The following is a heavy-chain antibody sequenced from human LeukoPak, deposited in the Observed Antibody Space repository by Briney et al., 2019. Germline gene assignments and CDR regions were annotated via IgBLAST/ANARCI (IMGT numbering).Heavy chain of an antibody. CDR3: ATVKRAYSSSFDP. CDR1: GDTFSSYA. CDR2: IIPIFGTA. Sequence: ASVKVSCKASGDTFSSYAISWVRQAPGQGLEWMGRIIPIFGTANYAQKFQGRVTITTDESTSTAYMELSSLRSEDTAVYYCATVKRAYSSSFDPWGQGTLVTVSS. J-gene: IGHJ5*02. V-gene: IGHV1-69*05. D-gene: IGHD6-6*01.